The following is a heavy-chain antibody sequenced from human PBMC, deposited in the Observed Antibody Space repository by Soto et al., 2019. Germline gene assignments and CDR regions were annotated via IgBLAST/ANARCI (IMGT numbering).Heavy chain of an antibody. V-gene: IGHV1-69*08. Sequence: QVQLVQSGAEVKKPGSSVKVSCKASGGTFSSYTISWVRQAPGQGLEWMGRRIPILGIPTYAQKFQGRVTITADKSTSTAYMELSSLRSEDTAVYYCARDSGYCSGGSCPIEGPIDYWGQGTLVTVSS. J-gene: IGHJ4*02. CDR2: RIPILGIP. CDR1: GGTFSSYT. D-gene: IGHD2-15*01. CDR3: ARDSGYCSGGSCPIEGPIDY.